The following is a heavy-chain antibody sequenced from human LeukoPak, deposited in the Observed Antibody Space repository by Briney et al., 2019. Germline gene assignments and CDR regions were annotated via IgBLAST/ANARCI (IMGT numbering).Heavy chain of an antibody. Sequence: SETLSLTCAVYGGSFSGYYWSWIRQPPGKGLEWIGEINHSGSTNYNPSLKSRVTISVDTSKNQFSLKLSPVTAADTAVYYCARGFHYYDSSGYLSYWGQGTLVTVSS. CDR1: GGSFSGYY. V-gene: IGHV4-34*01. D-gene: IGHD3-22*01. CDR3: ARGFHYYDSSGYLSY. CDR2: INHSGST. J-gene: IGHJ4*02.